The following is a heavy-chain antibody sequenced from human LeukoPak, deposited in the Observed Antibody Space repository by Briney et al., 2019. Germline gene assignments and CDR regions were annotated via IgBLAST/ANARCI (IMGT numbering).Heavy chain of an antibody. D-gene: IGHD3-10*01. CDR2: MNPNSGGT. CDR1: GYIFTDYY. Sequence: ASVKVSCKTSGYIFTDYYIHWVRQAPGQGLEWMGWMNPNSGGTDYAQKFQGRVTMAWDTSIITAYMELSILKSDDTAVYYCARVYGSGTYALAYWGQGSLVTVSS. J-gene: IGHJ4*02. V-gene: IGHV1-2*02. CDR3: ARVYGSGTYALAY.